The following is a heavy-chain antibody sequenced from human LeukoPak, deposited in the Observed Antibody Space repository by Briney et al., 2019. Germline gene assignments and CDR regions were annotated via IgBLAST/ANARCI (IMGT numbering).Heavy chain of an antibody. CDR2: ISYDGSNK. Sequence: GGSLRLSCAASGFTFSTYRMNWVRQAPGKGLERVAAISYDGSNKYYADSVKGRFTISRDNAKSTLYLQINSLRAEDRAVYYCARDWHAHGDPSWLDPWGQGTLVTVSS. CDR3: ARDWHAHGDPSWLDP. CDR1: GFTFSTYR. J-gene: IGHJ5*02. V-gene: IGHV3-30*03. D-gene: IGHD4-17*01.